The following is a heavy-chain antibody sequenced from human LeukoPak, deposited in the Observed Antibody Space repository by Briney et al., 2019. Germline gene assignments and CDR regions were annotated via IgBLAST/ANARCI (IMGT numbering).Heavy chain of an antibody. CDR1: GGTFSSYA. D-gene: IGHD2-2*01. J-gene: IGHJ4*02. V-gene: IGHV1-69*04. CDR2: IIPILGIA. Sequence: SVKVSCKASGGTFSSYAISWVRQAPGQGLEWMGRIIPILGIANYAQKFQGRGTITADKSTSTAYMELSSLRSEETAVYYCARDLLVPAAMGDDWGQGTLATVSS. CDR3: ARDLLVPAAMGDD.